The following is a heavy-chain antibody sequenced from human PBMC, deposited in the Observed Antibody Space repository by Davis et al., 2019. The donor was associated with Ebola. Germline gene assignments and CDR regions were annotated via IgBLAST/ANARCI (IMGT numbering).Heavy chain of an antibody. D-gene: IGHD1-26*01. J-gene: IGHJ4*02. CDR1: GFNISAYW. CDR3: ARDRSGSSYPFDS. Sequence: PGGSLRLSCAASGFNISAYWMHWVRQAPGKGLEWVSRINGDGSRTYYADSVKGRFSISRDSANTLHVHMSSLRAGDTAVYYCARDRSGSSYPFDSWGQGTLVTVSS. V-gene: IGHV3-74*01. CDR2: INGDGSRT.